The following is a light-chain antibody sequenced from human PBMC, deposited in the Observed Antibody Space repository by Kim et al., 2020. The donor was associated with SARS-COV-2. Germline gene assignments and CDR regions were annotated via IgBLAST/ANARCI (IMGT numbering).Light chain of an antibody. CDR2: DAS. CDR3: QKYNSAPWT. CDR1: QGITNS. Sequence: DIQMTQSPSSLSVSVGDRVTITCRASQGITNSLAWYQQKPGKVPQLLIYDASALQSGVPSRFSGSGSGTEFTLTISSLQPEDVATYYCQKYNSAPWTFGQGTKVDIK. V-gene: IGKV1-27*01. J-gene: IGKJ1*01.